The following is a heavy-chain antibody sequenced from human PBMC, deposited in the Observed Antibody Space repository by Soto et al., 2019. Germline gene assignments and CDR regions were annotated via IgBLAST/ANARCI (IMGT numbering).Heavy chain of an antibody. J-gene: IGHJ6*02. V-gene: IGHV3-23*01. CDR2: ISGSGGST. CDR1: GFTFSTYA. D-gene: IGHD6-13*01. CDR3: AKENSIAALYYYYGMDV. Sequence: PGGSLRLSCAASGFTFSTYAMSWVRQAPGKGLEWVSAISGSGGSTYYADSVKGRFTISRDNSKNTLYLQMNSLRAEDTALYYCAKENSIAALYYYYGMDVWGQGTTVTV.